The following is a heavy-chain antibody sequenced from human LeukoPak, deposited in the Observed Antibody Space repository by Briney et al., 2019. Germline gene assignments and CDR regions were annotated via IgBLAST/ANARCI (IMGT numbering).Heavy chain of an antibody. Sequence: PSETLSLTCTVSGGSISSYYWSWIRQPPGKGLEWIGYIYYSGSTNYNPSLKSRVTISVDTSKNQFSLKLSSVTAADTAVYYCARGSPSSYYDFWSCYYHPNPSDYWGQGTLVTVSS. CDR3: ARGSPSSYYDFWSCYYHPNPSDY. J-gene: IGHJ4*02. CDR1: GGSISSYY. D-gene: IGHD3-3*01. V-gene: IGHV4-59*12. CDR2: IYYSGST.